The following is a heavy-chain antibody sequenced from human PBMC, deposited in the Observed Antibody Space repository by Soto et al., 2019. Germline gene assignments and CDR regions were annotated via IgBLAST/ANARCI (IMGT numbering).Heavy chain of an antibody. J-gene: IGHJ5*02. D-gene: IGHD2-2*01. CDR1: GFAFSAYA. CDR3: AKSFCSSSSCFFLWVDP. CDR2: ISGTGVPT. V-gene: IGHV3-23*01. Sequence: EVQLLESGGGLVQPGGSLRLSCAASGFAFSAYAMSWVRQAPGKGVECISLISGTGVPTLYAESMKGRFSVSRDNSKDTLFLEMNNLRDDDTAIYYCAKSFCSSSSCFFLWVDPWGPGTLVTVSS.